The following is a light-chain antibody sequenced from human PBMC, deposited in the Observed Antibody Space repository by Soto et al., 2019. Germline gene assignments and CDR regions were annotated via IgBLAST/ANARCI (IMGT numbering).Light chain of an antibody. J-gene: IGKJ1*01. CDR3: KQYNSYST. Sequence: DIQMTQSPYTLSASVGDRVTITCGASQSISTRLAWYHQKPGKAPKPMIYDASSLQSGVTSRFSGSASGTEFTLTISSLQADDFATYHCKQYNSYSTFGQGTKADIK. CDR1: QSISTR. V-gene: IGKV1-5*01. CDR2: DAS.